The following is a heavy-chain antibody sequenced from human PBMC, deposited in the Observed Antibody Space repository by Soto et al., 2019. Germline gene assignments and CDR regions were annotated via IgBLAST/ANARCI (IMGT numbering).Heavy chain of an antibody. J-gene: IGHJ3*02. CDR3: VREGEATMSEAFDI. CDR1: GFSFSTSP. CDR2: ISARSSDM. V-gene: IGHV3-21*01. Sequence: EVQLVESGGGLVKPGGSLRLSCAASGFSFSTSPMNWVRQAPGKGLEWVSSISARSSDMYYADSVRGRFTISRDNGKNSLYLQMSNLTAEDTAVYYCVREGEATMSEAFDIWGQGTMVTVSS. D-gene: IGHD5-12*01.